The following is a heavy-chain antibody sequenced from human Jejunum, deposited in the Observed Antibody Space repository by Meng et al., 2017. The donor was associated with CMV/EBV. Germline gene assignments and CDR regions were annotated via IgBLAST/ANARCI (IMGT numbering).Heavy chain of an antibody. V-gene: IGHV3-23*01. D-gene: IGHD6-13*01. Sequence: GFTFSIYAMSWVRQAPGKGLEWVSVISGSGGTTHYADSVKGRFTISRDNSKNTLYLQMNSLRPEDTAVYYCAKDASLPGAGAEFDFWGQGTPVTVSS. CDR1: GFTFSIYA. CDR2: ISGSGGTT. CDR3: AKDASLPGAGAEFDF. J-gene: IGHJ4*02.